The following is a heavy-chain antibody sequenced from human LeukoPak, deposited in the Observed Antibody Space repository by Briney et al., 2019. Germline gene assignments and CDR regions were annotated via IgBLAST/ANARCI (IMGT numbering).Heavy chain of an antibody. Sequence: GGSLRLSCVVSGFTFSSFDMHWVRQAPGKGLEWVAAVSYDGSNRYYADSVKGRVTISRDNSKNTLSLQMNSLRGEDTAVYYCAREQDHTFDIWGQGTMVTVSS. CDR2: VSYDGSNR. CDR3: AREQDHTFDI. J-gene: IGHJ3*02. D-gene: IGHD1-14*01. V-gene: IGHV3-30*03. CDR1: GFTFSSFD.